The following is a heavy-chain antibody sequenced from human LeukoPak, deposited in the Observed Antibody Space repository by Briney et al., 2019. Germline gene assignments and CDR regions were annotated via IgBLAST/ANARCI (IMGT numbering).Heavy chain of an antibody. V-gene: IGHV1-2*02. CDR2: INPNSGGT. J-gene: IGHJ5*02. CDR3: ARGSAMETTYRGGNWFDP. Sequence: ASVKVSCKASGYTFTGYYMHWVRQAPGHGLEWMGWINPNSGGTNYAQKFQGRVTMTRDTSISTAYMELSRLRSDDTAVYYCARGSAMETTYRGGNWFDPWGQGTLVTVSS. D-gene: IGHD5-18*01. CDR1: GYTFTGYY.